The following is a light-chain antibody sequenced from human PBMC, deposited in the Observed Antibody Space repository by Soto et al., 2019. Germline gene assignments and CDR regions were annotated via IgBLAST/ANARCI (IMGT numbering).Light chain of an antibody. CDR2: ATS. V-gene: IGKV3D-15*01. J-gene: IGKJ4*01. CDR1: QSVSNK. CDR3: HQYDYWPFT. Sequence: EIVLTQSPATLSVSPGETVSLSCRASQSVSNKLAWIQQKPGQAPRLLMSATSTRATGIPARFSGSGSGTEFTLTVSSLQSEDFALYFCHQYDYWPFTFGGGTKVDMK.